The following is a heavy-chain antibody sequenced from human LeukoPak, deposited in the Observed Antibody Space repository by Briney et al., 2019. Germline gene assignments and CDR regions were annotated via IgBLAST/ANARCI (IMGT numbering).Heavy chain of an antibody. V-gene: IGHV4-38-2*02. Sequence: SETLSLTCAVSGYSISSGYYWGWIRQPPGKGLEWIGSIYHSGSTYYNPSLKSRVTISVDTSKNQFSLKLSSVTAADTAVYYCARDQRIAAAGTGFDYWGQGTLVTVSS. CDR1: GYSISSGYY. CDR3: ARDQRIAAAGTGFDY. J-gene: IGHJ4*02. D-gene: IGHD6-13*01. CDR2: IYHSGST.